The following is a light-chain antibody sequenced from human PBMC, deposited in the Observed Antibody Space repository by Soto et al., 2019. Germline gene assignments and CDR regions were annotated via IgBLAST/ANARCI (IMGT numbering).Light chain of an antibody. CDR2: EGT. CDR1: SSDFGTYNL. Sequence: QSALTQPASVSGSPGQSITISCTGKSSDFGTYNLVSWYQQYPGKAPKLIIYEGTKRPPGVSDRFSGSESGNTASLTISGLQTEDEADHYCCSHAGSSSWVFGGGTKLTVL. V-gene: IGLV2-23*01. CDR3: CSHAGSSSWV. J-gene: IGLJ3*02.